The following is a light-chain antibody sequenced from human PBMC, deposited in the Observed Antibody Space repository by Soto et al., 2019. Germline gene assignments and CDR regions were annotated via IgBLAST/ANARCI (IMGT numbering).Light chain of an antibody. CDR2: VAS. CDR3: QQSYSIPYT. J-gene: IGKJ2*01. Sequence: DIQMTQSPSSLSASVGDRVTITCRASQSIDSYLNWYQQKPGKAPKPLIYVASSLQSGVPSRFSGSGSGTDFNLAISSLQPEDFATYYCQQSYSIPYTFGQGTKLEIK. V-gene: IGKV1-39*01. CDR1: QSIDSY.